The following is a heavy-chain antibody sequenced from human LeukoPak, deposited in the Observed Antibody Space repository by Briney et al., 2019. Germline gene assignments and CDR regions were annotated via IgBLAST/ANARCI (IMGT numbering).Heavy chain of an antibody. J-gene: IGHJ4*02. Sequence: PSETLSLTCAVYGGSFSGFYWSWIRQPPGKWLEWIGEINHSGSTNYNPSLKSRVTISVDTSKNQFYLKLSSVTAADTAVYYCASPNDNGDYAGFDYWGQGTPVTVSS. CDR1: GGSFSGFY. CDR3: ASPNDNGDYAGFDY. D-gene: IGHD4-17*01. V-gene: IGHV4-34*01. CDR2: INHSGST.